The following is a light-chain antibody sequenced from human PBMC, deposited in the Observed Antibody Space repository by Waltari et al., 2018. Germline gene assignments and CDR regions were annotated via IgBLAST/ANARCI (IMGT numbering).Light chain of an antibody. J-gene: IGKJ5*01. V-gene: IGKV1-27*01. Sequence: DIQMTQSPSSLSASVGDRVTITCRASQGISNYLAWYQQKQGKVPKLLIYAASTLQSGIPSRFSGIGSGTDFTLTISSLQPEDVATYFCQKYNSAPFTFGQGTRLEIK. CDR2: AAS. CDR3: QKYNSAPFT. CDR1: QGISNY.